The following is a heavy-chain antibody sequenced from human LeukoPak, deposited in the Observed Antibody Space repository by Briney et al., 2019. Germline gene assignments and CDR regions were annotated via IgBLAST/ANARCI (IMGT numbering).Heavy chain of an antibody. CDR1: GFTFITYA. J-gene: IGHJ6*02. Sequence: GGSLRLSCSPSGFTFITYAMHWVRQAPGKGLEYFSPIINHGGSTYYADSVKGRFTISRDSSKNTLYLQMSSLRAEDTAVYYCVKAIPSSSGWSPYFYGMDVWGQGTTVTVSS. V-gene: IGHV3-64D*06. CDR2: IINHGGST. CDR3: VKAIPSSSGWSPYFYGMDV. D-gene: IGHD6-19*01.